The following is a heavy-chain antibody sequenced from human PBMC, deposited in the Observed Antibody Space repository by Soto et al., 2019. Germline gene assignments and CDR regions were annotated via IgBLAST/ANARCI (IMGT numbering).Heavy chain of an antibody. Sequence: QVQLVESGGGVVQPGRSLRLSCAASGFTFSSYGMHWVRQAPVKGLEWVAVISYDGSNKYYADSVKGRFTISRDNSKNTLYLQMNSLRAEDTAVYYCAKAPHDYGDYDDAFDIWGQGTMVTVSS. D-gene: IGHD4-17*01. CDR1: GFTFSSYG. CDR3: AKAPHDYGDYDDAFDI. CDR2: ISYDGSNK. V-gene: IGHV3-30*18. J-gene: IGHJ3*02.